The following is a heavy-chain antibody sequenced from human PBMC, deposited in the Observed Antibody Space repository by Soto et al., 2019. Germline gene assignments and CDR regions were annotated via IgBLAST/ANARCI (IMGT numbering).Heavy chain of an antibody. CDR2: TYHRGST. V-gene: IGHV4-59*01. CDR1: AVSINSYF. CDR3: ARIGGYHGPLDY. J-gene: IGHJ4*02. D-gene: IGHD6-25*01. Sequence: SETLSLTCSVSAVSINSYFCSWIRQAPGGRLEWIGYTYHRGSTNYSPSLKSRVAISLDTSENQFSLKVNSVTAADTAVYYCARIGGYHGPLDYWGQGTPVTVSS.